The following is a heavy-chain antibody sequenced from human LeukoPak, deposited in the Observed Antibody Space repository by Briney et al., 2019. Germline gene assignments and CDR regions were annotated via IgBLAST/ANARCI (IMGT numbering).Heavy chain of an antibody. J-gene: IGHJ4*02. Sequence: GASVKVSCKASGYTFTSYYMHWVRQAPGQGLEWMGIINPSGGSTSYAQKFQGRITMTRDTSTSTVYMELSSLRSEDTAVYYCASSAASGYYGYWGQGTLVTVSS. CDR3: ASSAASGYYGY. V-gene: IGHV1-46*01. D-gene: IGHD3-22*01. CDR2: INPSGGST. CDR1: GYTFTSYY.